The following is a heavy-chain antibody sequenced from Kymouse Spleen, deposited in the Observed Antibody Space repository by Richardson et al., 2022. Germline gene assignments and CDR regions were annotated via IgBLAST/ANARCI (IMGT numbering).Heavy chain of an antibody. J-gene: IGHJ6*02. D-gene: IGHD5-18,IGHD5-18*01. Sequence: EVQLVESGGGLVQPGRSLRLSCAASGFTFDDYAMHWVRQAPGKGLEWVSGISWNSGSIGYADSVKGRFTISRDNAKNSLYLQMNSLRAEDTALYYCAKAVRGYSYGYYYYYGMDVWGQGTTVTVSS. V-gene: IGHV3-9*01. CDR2: ISWNSGSI. CDR1: GFTFDDYA. CDR3: AKAVRGYSYGYYYYYGMDV.